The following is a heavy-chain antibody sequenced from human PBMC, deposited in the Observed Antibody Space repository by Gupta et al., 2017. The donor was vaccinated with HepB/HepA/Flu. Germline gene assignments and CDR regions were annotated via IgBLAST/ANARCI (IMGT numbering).Heavy chain of an antibody. CDR1: GFTFSSYS. J-gene: IGHJ4*02. CDR2: ISSSSSYI. Sequence: EVQLVESGGGLVKPGGSLRLSCAASGFTFSSYSMNWVRQAPGKGLEWVSSISSSSSYIYYADSVKGRFTISRDNAKNSLYLQMNSLRAEDTAVYYCATAIGLGPTPIDHWGQGTLVTVSS. D-gene: IGHD2-21*02. CDR3: ATAIGLGPTPIDH. V-gene: IGHV3-21*01.